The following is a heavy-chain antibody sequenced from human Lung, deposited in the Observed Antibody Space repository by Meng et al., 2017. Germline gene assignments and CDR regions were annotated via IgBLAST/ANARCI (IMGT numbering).Heavy chain of an antibody. V-gene: IGHV4-34*01. CDR1: GGSISGSY. D-gene: IGHD3-10*01. CDR2: INHGGST. CDR3: ARERHSTIIRGVIDF. J-gene: IGHJ4*02. Sequence: QVQLQQWGAGRFGPSENLSLTCAGYGGSISGSYWGWIRQSPAKGLEWIGKINHGGSTNYNPSLESRVTISVDTPKNQFSLRLTSMTVADTAVYYCARERHSTIIRGVIDFWGQGALVTVSS.